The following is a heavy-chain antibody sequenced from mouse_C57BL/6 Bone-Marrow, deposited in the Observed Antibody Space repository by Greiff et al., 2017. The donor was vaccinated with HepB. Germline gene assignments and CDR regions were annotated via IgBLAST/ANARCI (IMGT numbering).Heavy chain of an antibody. Sequence: VQLQQSGAELVRPGASVKLSCTASGFNIKDYYMHWVKQRPEQGLEWIGRIDPEDGDTEYAPQFQGKATMTADTSSNTAYLQLSSLTSEDTAVYYFTTSPVYYGSEYWYFDVWGTGTTVTVSS. V-gene: IGHV14-1*01. CDR3: TTSPVYYGSEYWYFDV. CDR2: IDPEDGDT. CDR1: GFNIKDYY. J-gene: IGHJ1*03. D-gene: IGHD1-1*01.